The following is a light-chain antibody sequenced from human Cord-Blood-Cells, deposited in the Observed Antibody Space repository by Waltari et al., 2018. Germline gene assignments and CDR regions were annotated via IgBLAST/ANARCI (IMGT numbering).Light chain of an antibody. Sequence: ELVLTQSPATLSVSPGDRATLSCRASQSVSSNLAWYQQKPDQAPRLPIYGASTRATVIPARFSGSGSGTEFTLTISSLQSEDFAVYYCQQYNNWPLYTFGQGTKLEIK. J-gene: IGKJ2*01. CDR3: QQYNNWPLYT. CDR2: GAS. CDR1: QSVSSN. V-gene: IGKV3-15*01.